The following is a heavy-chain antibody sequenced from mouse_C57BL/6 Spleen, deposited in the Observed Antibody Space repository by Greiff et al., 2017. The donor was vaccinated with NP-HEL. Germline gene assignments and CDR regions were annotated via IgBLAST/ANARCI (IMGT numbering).Heavy chain of an antibody. CDR3: ARWGLLRTY. CDR2: IYPRSGNT. CDR1: GYTFTSYG. D-gene: IGHD1-1*01. V-gene: IGHV1-81*01. J-gene: IGHJ3*01. Sequence: QVQLQQSGAELARPGASVKLSCKASGYTFTSYGISWVKQRTGQGLEWIGEIYPRSGNTYYNEKFKGKATLTADKSSSTAYMELRSLTSEDSAVYFCARWGLLRTYWGQGTLVTVSA.